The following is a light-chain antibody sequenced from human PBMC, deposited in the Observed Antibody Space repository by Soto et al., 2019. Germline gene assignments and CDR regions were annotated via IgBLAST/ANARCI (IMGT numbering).Light chain of an antibody. Sequence: QSVLTQPPSASGTPGQRVAISCSGSSSNIGSNTVNWYQQLPGTAPKLLIYGNNQRPSGVPDRFSGSKSGTSASLAISGLQSEDEADYYCATWDDSLTAFYVFGTGTEVTVL. J-gene: IGLJ1*01. V-gene: IGLV1-44*01. CDR3: ATWDDSLTAFYV. CDR2: GNN. CDR1: SSNIGSNT.